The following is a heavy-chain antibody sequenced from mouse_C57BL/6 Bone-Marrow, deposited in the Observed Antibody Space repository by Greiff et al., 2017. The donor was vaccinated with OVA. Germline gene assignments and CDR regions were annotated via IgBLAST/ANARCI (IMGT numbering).Heavy chain of an antibody. CDR3: ARAYYSNCYAMDY. J-gene: IGHJ4*01. D-gene: IGHD2-5*01. V-gene: IGHV1-18*01. CDR1: GYTFTDYN. Sequence: VQLQQSGPELVKPGASVKIPCKASGYTFTDYNMDWVKQSHGKSLEWIGDINPNNGGTIYNQKFKGKATLTVDKSSSTAYMELRSLTSEDTAVYYCARAYYSNCYAMDYWGQGTSVTVSS. CDR2: INPNNGGT.